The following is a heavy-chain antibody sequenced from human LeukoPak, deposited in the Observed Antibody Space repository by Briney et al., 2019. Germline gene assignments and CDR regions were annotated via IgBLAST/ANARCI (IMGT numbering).Heavy chain of an antibody. CDR1: GGSISSSSYY. CDR2: TYTSGST. J-gene: IGHJ6*03. D-gene: IGHD6-13*01. Sequence: SETLSLTCTVSGGSISSSSYYWSWIRQPAGKGLEWIGRTYTSGSTNYNPSPKSRVTMSVDTSKNQFSLKLSSVTAADTAVYYCARDPGSSSYMDVWGKGTTVTVSS. V-gene: IGHV4-61*02. CDR3: ARDPGSSSYMDV.